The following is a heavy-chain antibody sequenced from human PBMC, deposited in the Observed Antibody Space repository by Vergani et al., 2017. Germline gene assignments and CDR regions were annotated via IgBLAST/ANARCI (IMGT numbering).Heavy chain of an antibody. J-gene: IGHJ4*02. CDR1: GYIFTSYA. CDR2: IKTNTGNP. V-gene: IGHV7-4-1*02. D-gene: IGHD6-25*01. Sequence: QVYLVQSGSQLKLPGASVKISCRASGYIFTSYALNWVRQAPGQGLQWMGWIKTNTGNPTYAQAFTGRFVFSLDTSVSTAYLQISSLKAEDTAVYYCARYRGYTSDLYPVSTGMDFWGQGTQVTVSS. CDR3: ARYRGYTSDLYPVSTGMDF.